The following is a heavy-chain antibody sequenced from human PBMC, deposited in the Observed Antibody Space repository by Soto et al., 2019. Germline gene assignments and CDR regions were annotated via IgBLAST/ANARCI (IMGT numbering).Heavy chain of an antibody. Sequence: PSETLSLTCTVSGGSISSGGYYWSWIRQHPGKGLEWIGYIYYSGSTYYNPSLKSRVTISVDTSKNQFSLKLSSVTAADTAVYYCARSFRAARLYFDYWGQGTLVTVSS. J-gene: IGHJ4*02. V-gene: IGHV4-31*03. CDR3: ARSFRAARLYFDY. D-gene: IGHD6-6*01. CDR1: GGSISSGGYY. CDR2: IYYSGST.